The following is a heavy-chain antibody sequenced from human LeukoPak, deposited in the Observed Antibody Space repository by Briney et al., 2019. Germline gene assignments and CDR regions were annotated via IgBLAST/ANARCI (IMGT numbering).Heavy chain of an antibody. CDR2: IYYSGST. D-gene: IGHD6-13*01. Sequence: SETLSLTCTVSGDSISSSSYYWGWIRQPPGKGLEWIGSIYYSGSTSYDPSLKSRVTISLDTSKNQFSLKLTSVTAADTAVYYCARKGYSISWYSPWGQGTLVTVSS. J-gene: IGHJ5*02. V-gene: IGHV4-39*07. CDR3: ARKGYSISWYSP. CDR1: GDSISSSSYY.